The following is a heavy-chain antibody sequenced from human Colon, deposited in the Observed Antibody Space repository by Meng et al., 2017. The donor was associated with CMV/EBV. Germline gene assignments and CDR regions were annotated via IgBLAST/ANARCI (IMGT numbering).Heavy chain of an antibody. CDR1: GFTFNGYW. Sequence: EXQLVEXXXGLVQPGXSLRLSCAASGFTFNGYWMHWVRQIPGKGPVWVSRIERDGTKTNYADSVKGRFTISRDNAKNMLYLQMNSLRVEDTAVYYCGRGSGVADYWGQGTLVTVAS. CDR3: GRGSGVADY. V-gene: IGHV3-74*01. D-gene: IGHD2-15*01. J-gene: IGHJ4*02. CDR2: IERDGTKT.